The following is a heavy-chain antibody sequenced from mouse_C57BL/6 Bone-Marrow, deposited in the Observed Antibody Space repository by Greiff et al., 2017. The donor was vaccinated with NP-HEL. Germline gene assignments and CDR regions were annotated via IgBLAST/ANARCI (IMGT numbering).Heavy chain of an antibody. V-gene: IGHV1-82*01. D-gene: IGHD2-4*01. Sequence: VHLVESGPELVKPGASVKISCKASGYAFSSSWMNWVKQRPGKGLEWIGRIYPGDGDTNYNGKFTGKATLTAAKSSSTDYMQLRRLTSEDSAVYFCARSLYDYDDFDYWGQGTTLTVSS. CDR3: ARSLYDYDDFDY. CDR1: GYAFSSSW. J-gene: IGHJ2*01. CDR2: IYPGDGDT.